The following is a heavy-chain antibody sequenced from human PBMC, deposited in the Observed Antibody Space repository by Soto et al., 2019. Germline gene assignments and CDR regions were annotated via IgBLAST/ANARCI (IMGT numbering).Heavy chain of an antibody. Sequence: SLXXSCKGXGXSFAGDRSTXXRQKPGKGLEWMGRIDPSDSQTYYSPSFRGHVTISVTKSITTVFLQWSSLRASDTAMYYCARQIYDSDTGPNFQYYFESWGQGTPVTVSS. V-gene: IGHV5-10-1*01. D-gene: IGHD3-22*01. CDR2: IDPSDSQT. CDR1: GXSFAGDR. J-gene: IGHJ4*02. CDR3: ARQIYDSDTGPNFQYYFES.